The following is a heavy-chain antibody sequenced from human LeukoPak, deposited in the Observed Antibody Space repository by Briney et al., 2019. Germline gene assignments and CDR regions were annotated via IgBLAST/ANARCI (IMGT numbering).Heavy chain of an antibody. Sequence: PGRTLRLSCAASVFTFSRHAMNWVRQAPGEGLECVSSITSSGRYRYHSDSAKGRFTISRDNAKTSLYLHMNSMRVEDTAVYYCASENIVTTTGALFDYWGQGNGVTVSS. V-gene: IGHV3-21*01. CDR2: ITSSGRYR. CDR3: ASENIVTTTGALFDY. D-gene: IGHD5-12*01. J-gene: IGHJ4*02. CDR1: VFTFSRHA.